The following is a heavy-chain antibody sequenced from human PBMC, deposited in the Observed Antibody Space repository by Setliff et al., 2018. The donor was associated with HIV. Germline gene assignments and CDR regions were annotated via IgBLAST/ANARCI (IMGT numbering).Heavy chain of an antibody. Sequence: PSETLSLTCAVYGGSFSDYYWSWIRQPPGKGLEWIGEINHSRRTKYNPSLKSRVTISVDTSKNQFSLKLSSVTAADTAVYYCARMYSGYDWSPAGARTRYFDYWGQGTLVTVSS. V-gene: IGHV4-34*01. J-gene: IGHJ4*02. CDR1: GGSFSDYY. CDR2: INHSRRT. D-gene: IGHD5-12*01. CDR3: ARMYSGYDWSPAGARTRYFDY.